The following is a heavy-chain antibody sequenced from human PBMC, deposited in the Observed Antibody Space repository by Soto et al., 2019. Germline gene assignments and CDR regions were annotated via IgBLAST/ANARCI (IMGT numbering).Heavy chain of an antibody. CDR3: ARHAARHFDVLTGYYKSGLDV. V-gene: IGHV4-34*01. CDR1: GGSFSGYY. D-gene: IGHD3-9*01. J-gene: IGHJ6*02. CDR2: INHSGST. Sequence: PSETLSLTCAVYGGSFSGYYWSWIRQPPGKGLEWIGEINHSGSTDYNPSLKSRVTMSVDTSKNQFSLRLSSVTAADTAVYYCARHAARHFDVLTGYYKSGLDVWGQGTTVTVSS.